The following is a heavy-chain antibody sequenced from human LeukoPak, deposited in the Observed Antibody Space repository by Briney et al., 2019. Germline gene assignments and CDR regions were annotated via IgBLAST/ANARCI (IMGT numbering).Heavy chain of an antibody. CDR2: INSDGSST. CDR1: GFTFSSYG. D-gene: IGHD1-26*01. Sequence: GGSLRLSCAASGFTFSSYGMHWVRQAPGKGLVWVSRINSDGSSTSYADSVKGRFTISRDNAKNTLYLQMNSLRAEDTAVYYCARDRQGELLGLDYGGQGTLVTVPS. CDR3: ARDRQGELLGLDY. J-gene: IGHJ4*02. V-gene: IGHV3-74*01.